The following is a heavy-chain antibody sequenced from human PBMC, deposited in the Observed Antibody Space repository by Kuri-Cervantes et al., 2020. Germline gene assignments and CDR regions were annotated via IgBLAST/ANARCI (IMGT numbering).Heavy chain of an antibody. CDR2: IKQDGSEK. CDR1: GFTFSSYS. J-gene: IGHJ4*02. CDR3: ARGLRVMAYFDY. V-gene: IGHV3-7*01. D-gene: IGHD2-8*01. Sequence: GGSLRLSCAASGFTFSSYSMSWVRQAPGKGLEWVANIKQDGSEKYYVDSVKGRLTISRDNAKNSLFLQMNSLRAEDTAVYYCARGLRVMAYFDYWGQGTLVTVSS.